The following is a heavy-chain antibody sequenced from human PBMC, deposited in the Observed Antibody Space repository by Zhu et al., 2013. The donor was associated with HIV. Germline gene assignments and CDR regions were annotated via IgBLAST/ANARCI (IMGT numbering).Heavy chain of an antibody. CDR3: AMYYYDSSGYSNWFDP. J-gene: IGHJ5*02. D-gene: IGHD3-22*01. V-gene: IGHV1-69*04. CDR2: IIPIFGVP. CDR1: GGTFSDYA. Sequence: QVQLVQSGAEVKKPGSSVKVSCKASGGTFSDYAITWVRQAPGQGLEWMGWIIPIFGVPNSAQKFQGRITITADKSTSTAYMELSSLRSEDTAVYYCAMYYYDSSGYSNWFDPWGQGTLVTASS.